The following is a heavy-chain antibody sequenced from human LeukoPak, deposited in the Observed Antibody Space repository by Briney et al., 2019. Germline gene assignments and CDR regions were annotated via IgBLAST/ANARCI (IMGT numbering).Heavy chain of an antibody. D-gene: IGHD1-26*01. V-gene: IGHV2-70*11. CDR1: GFSLSTSGMC. CDR3: ARIREVGPTKTFDY. CDR2: IDWDDDK. Sequence: SGPTLVNPTQTLTLTCTFSGFSLSTSGMCVSWIRQPPGKALEWLARIDWDDDKYYSTSLKTRLTISKDTSKNQVVLTMTNMDPVDTATYYCARIREVGPTKTFDYWGQGTLVTVSS. J-gene: IGHJ4*02.